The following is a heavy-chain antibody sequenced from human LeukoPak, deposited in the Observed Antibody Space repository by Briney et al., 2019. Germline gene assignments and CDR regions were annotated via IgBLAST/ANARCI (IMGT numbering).Heavy chain of an antibody. CDR3: ARDLTSMGGCDY. Sequence: ASVKVSCKASGYTFTSYGISWVRQAPGQGLEWMGIINPSGGSTSYAQKFQGRVTMTRDTSTSTVYMELSSLRSEDTAVYYCARDLTSMGGCDYWGQGTLVTVSS. CDR2: INPSGGST. V-gene: IGHV1-46*01. D-gene: IGHD2-21*02. CDR1: GYTFTSYG. J-gene: IGHJ4*02.